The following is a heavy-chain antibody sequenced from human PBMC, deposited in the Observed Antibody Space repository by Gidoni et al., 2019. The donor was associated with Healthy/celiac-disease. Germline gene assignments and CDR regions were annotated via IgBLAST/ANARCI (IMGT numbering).Heavy chain of an antibody. CDR2: IYWDDDK. V-gene: IGHV2-5*02. CDR3: SHRPLDYCYYGLFDY. J-gene: IGHJ4*02. Sequence: QITLKESGPTLVKPTQTLTLTCTFSGLSLSTSGVGVGWIRQPPGQALEWLALIYWDDDKRYSTSLKSRLTITKYTSKNQLVLTLTHMDPVDTATYYCSHRPLDYCYYGLFDYWGQGTLVTVSS. CDR1: GLSLSTSGVG. D-gene: IGHD4-17*01.